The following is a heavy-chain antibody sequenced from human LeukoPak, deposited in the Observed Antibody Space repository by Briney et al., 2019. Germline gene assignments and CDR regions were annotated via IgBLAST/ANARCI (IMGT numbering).Heavy chain of an antibody. D-gene: IGHD6-13*01. CDR2: IRDNGNNK. CDR3: AKDNSRWGFDY. V-gene: IGHV3-30*02. Sequence: PGGSLRLSCAASGFTFSSYGMHWVRQAPGKGLEWVAFIRDNGNNKDYADSVKGRFTISRDNSKNTLYLQVNSLRAEDTAVYYCAKDNSRWGFDYWGLGTLVTVSS. J-gene: IGHJ4*02. CDR1: GFTFSSYG.